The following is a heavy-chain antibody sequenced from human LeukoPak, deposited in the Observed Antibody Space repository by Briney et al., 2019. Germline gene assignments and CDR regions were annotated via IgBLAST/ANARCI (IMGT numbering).Heavy chain of an antibody. D-gene: IGHD5-24*01. J-gene: IGHJ4*02. CDR2: IYYSGST. CDR3: AREGVEMATTIFDY. V-gene: IGHV4-31*03. Sequence: PSQTLSLTCTVSGGSISSGGYYWSWIRQHPGQGLKWIGYIYYSGSTYYNPSLKSRVTISVDTSKNQFSLKLSSVTAADTAVYYCAREGVEMATTIFDYWGQGTLVTVSS. CDR1: GGSISSGGYY.